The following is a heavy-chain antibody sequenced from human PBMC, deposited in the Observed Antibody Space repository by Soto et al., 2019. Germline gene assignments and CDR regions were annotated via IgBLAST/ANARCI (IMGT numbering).Heavy chain of an antibody. D-gene: IGHD2-2*02. CDR1: GFTFSSYS. CDR2: ISSSSSSI. V-gene: IGHV3-48*02. CDR3: VKDQCSSSSCNTVTNSSYYYYGMDV. J-gene: IGHJ6*02. Sequence: EVQLVESGGGLVQPGGSLRLSCAASGFTFSSYSMNWVRQAPGKGLEWVSYISSSSSSIYYADSVKGRFTISRDNAKNSLYLQMNSLRDEDTALYYCVKDQCSSSSCNTVTNSSYYYYGMDVWGQGTRSPSP.